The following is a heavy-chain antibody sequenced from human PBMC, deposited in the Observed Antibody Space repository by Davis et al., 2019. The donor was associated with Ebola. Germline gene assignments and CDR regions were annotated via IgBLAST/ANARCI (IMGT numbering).Heavy chain of an antibody. CDR2: IYYSGST. CDR3: ARARVVVVAARYIYYYYGMDV. J-gene: IGHJ6*02. V-gene: IGHV4-59*12. Sequence: ETLSLTCAVYGGSFSGYYWSWIRQPPGKGLEWIGYIYYSGSTNYNPSLKSRVTISVDTSKNQFSLKLSSVTAADTAVYYCARARVVVVAARYIYYYYGMDVWGQGTTVTVSS. CDR1: GGSFSGYY. D-gene: IGHD2-15*01.